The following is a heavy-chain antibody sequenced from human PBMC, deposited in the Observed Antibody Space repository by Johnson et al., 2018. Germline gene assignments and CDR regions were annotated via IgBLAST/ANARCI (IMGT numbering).Heavy chain of an antibody. CDR2: IIPIFGTA. Sequence: QVQLVESGAEVKKPGSSVKVSCKASGGTFSSYAISWVRQAPGQGLEWMGGIIPIFGTANYAQKCQGRVTITADESTSTAYMERSSLRSEDTAVYYCASWGSTSGGYYYYGMDVWGQGTTVTVSS. CDR1: GGTFSSYA. D-gene: IGHD3-16*01. CDR3: ASWGSTSGGYYYYGMDV. V-gene: IGHV1-69*01. J-gene: IGHJ6*02.